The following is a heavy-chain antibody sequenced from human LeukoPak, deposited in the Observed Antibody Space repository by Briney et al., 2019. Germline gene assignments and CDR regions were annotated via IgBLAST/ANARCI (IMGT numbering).Heavy chain of an antibody. J-gene: IGHJ5*02. Sequence: GESLKISCKGSGYSFTSYWIGWVRQAPGKGLEWVANIKQDGSEKYYVDSVKGRFTISRDNAKNSLYLQMNSLRAEDTAVYYCARSLPHRFDPWGQGTLVTVSS. CDR1: GYSFTSYW. CDR3: ARSLPHRFDP. CDR2: IKQDGSEK. V-gene: IGHV3-7*01.